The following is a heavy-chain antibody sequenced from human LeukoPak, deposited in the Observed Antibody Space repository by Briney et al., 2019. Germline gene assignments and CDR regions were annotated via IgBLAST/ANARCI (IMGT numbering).Heavy chain of an antibody. Sequence: YPGGSLRLSCAASGFTFSSYGMSWVRQAPGKGLEWVSAISGSGGSTYYADSVKGRFTISRDNSKNTLYLQMNSLRAEDTAVYYCARNQGIYYDSSGYYSTLWGQGTLVTVSS. D-gene: IGHD3-22*01. CDR2: ISGSGGST. J-gene: IGHJ4*02. V-gene: IGHV3-23*01. CDR1: GFTFSSYG. CDR3: ARNQGIYYDSSGYYSTL.